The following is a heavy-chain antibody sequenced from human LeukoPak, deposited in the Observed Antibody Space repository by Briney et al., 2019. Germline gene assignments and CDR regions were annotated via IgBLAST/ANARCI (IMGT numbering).Heavy chain of an antibody. CDR1: GFTLSSYA. CDR3: AKDRAWELIFDY. J-gene: IGHJ4*02. Sequence: GGSLRLSCAASGFTLSSYAMGSVRQAPGKGLERVSAISGSGGGPYYADAVKGQFTISRDNAKNSLYLQMNSLRAEDTAVYYCAKDRAWELIFDYWGQGNLVTVSS. D-gene: IGHD1-26*01. V-gene: IGHV3-23*01. CDR2: ISGSGGGP.